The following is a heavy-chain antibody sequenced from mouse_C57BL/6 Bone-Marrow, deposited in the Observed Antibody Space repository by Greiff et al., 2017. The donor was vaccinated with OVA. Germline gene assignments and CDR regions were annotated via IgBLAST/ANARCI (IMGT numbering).Heavy chain of an antibody. CDR3: ARSGENSSGFAY. CDR2: IYPGSGST. Sequence: VQLQQPGAELVKPGASVKMSCKASGYTFTSYWITWVKQRPGQGLEWIGDIYPGSGSTNYNEKFKSKATLTVDTSSSTAYMQLSSLTSEDSAVYYCARSGENSSGFAYWGQGTLVTVSA. CDR1: GYTFTSYW. J-gene: IGHJ3*01. V-gene: IGHV1-55*01. D-gene: IGHD3-2*02.